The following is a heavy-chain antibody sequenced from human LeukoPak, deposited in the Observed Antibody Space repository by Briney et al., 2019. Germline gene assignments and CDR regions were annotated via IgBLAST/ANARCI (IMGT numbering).Heavy chain of an antibody. CDR2: MSTGGST. J-gene: IGHJ5*02. D-gene: IGHD6-19*01. V-gene: IGHV4-4*07. Sequence: SETLSLTCTVSGDSFTSFYWSWMRQPAGKGLEFIGRMSTGGSTYYHPPLKSRVTMSVATSKTQLSLKLTSVTAADTAVSYCARSTQWLGQAWFAPWGQGTLVTVSS. CDR1: GDSFTSFY. CDR3: ARSTQWLGQAWFAP.